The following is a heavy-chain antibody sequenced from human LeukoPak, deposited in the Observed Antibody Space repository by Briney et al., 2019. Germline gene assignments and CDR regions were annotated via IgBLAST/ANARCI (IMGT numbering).Heavy chain of an antibody. CDR1: GFTFSSYA. V-gene: IGHV3-23*01. D-gene: IGHD6-19*01. CDR2: ISGSGGST. J-gene: IGHJ5*02. Sequence: GGSLRLSCAASGFTFSSYAMSWVRQAPGKGLEWVSAISGSGGSTYYADSVKGRFTISRDNSKNTLYLQMNSLRAEDTAVYYCAKDNGSGWYGGGFDPWGRGTLVTVSS. CDR3: AKDNGSGWYGGGFDP.